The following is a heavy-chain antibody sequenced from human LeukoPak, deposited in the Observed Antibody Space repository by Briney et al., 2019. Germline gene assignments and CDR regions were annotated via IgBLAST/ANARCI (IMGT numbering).Heavy chain of an antibody. CDR3: ARGRAYYDILTGYSSDAFDI. J-gene: IGHJ3*02. CDR2: IYYSGST. V-gene: IGHV4-31*03. D-gene: IGHD3-9*01. CDR1: GGSISSGGYY. Sequence: SETLSLTCTVSGGSISSGGYYWSWIRQHPGKGLEWIGHIYYSGSTYYNPSLKSRVTISVDTSKNQFSLKLSSVTAADTAVYYCARGRAYYDILTGYSSDAFDIWGQGTMVTVSS.